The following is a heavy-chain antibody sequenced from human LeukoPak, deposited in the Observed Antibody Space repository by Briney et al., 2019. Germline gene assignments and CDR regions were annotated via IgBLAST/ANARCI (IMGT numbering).Heavy chain of an antibody. V-gene: IGHV1-2*02. CDR3: ARDPESYYYDSSGA. CDR1: GYTFTGYY. CDR2: INPNSGGT. D-gene: IGHD3-22*01. Sequence: GASVKVSCKASGYTFTGYYMHWVRQALGQGLEWMGWINPNSGGTNYAQKFQGRVTMTRDTSISTAYMELSRLRSDDTAVYYCARDPESYYYDSSGAWGQGTLVTVSS. J-gene: IGHJ5*02.